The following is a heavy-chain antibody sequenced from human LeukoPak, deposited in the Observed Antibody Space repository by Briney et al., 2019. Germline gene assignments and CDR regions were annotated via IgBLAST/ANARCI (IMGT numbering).Heavy chain of an antibody. Sequence: PGGSLRLSCAASGFIFSSHGMHWVRQAPGRGLEWVAVISYDESNKYYADSVTGRFTISRDNSKNTLYLQMNSLRAEDTAVYYCAKLYSSSSSLVYWGQGTLVTVSS. CDR1: GFIFSSHG. D-gene: IGHD6-6*01. V-gene: IGHV3-30*18. J-gene: IGHJ4*02. CDR3: AKLYSSSSSLVY. CDR2: ISYDESNK.